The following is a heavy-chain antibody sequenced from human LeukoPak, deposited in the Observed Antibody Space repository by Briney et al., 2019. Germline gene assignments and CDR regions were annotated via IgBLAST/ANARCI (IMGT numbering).Heavy chain of an antibody. J-gene: IGHJ4*02. CDR1: GGTFSSYT. D-gene: IGHD2-15*01. CDR3: AREGCSGGSCRGGRYYFDY. CDR2: IIPILGIA. Sequence: ASVKVSCKASGGTFSSYTMSWVRQAPGQGLEWVGRIIPILGIANYAQKFQGRVTITADKSTSTAYMELSSLRSEDTAVYYCAREGCSGGSCRGGRYYFDYWGQGTLVTVSS. V-gene: IGHV1-69*04.